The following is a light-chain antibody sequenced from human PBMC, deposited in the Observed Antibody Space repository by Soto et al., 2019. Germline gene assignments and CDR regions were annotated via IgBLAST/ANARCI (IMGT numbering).Light chain of an antibody. CDR2: VAS. J-gene: IGKJ1*01. V-gene: IGKV3-15*01. CDR1: QSVSSN. Sequence: EIVMTQSPATLSVSPGERATLSCRASQSVSSNLAWYQQKPGQAPRLLIYVASTRATGIPARFSGSGSGTEFPLTNSSLQSEDFAVYYCQQYNNWPPWTFGQGTKVAIK. CDR3: QQYNNWPPWT.